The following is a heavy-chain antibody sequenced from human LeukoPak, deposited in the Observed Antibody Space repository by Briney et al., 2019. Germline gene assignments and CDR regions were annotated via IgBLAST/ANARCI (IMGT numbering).Heavy chain of an antibody. CDR2: IIPIFGTA. V-gene: IGHV1-69*13. J-gene: IGHJ4*02. CDR1: GGTFSSYA. D-gene: IGHD1-26*01. CDR3: ARSRIVGATLDY. Sequence: SVTVSCTASGGTFSSYAISWVRQAPGQGLEWMGGIIPIFGTANYAQKFQGRVTITADESTSTAYMELSSLRSEDTAVYYCARSRIVGATLDYWGQGTLVTVSS.